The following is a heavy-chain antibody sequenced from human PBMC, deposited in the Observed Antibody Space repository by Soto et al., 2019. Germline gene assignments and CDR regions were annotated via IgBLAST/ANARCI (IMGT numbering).Heavy chain of an antibody. CDR3: ARSSDYYYYGMDV. CDR1: GGSISSSSYY. V-gene: IGHV4-39*01. CDR2: IYYSGST. Sequence: SETLSLTCPVSGGSISSSSYYWGWIRQPPGKGLEWIGSIYYSGSTYYNPSLKSRVTISVDTSKNQFSLKLSSVTAADTAVYYCARSSDYYYYGMDVWGQGTTVTVSS. J-gene: IGHJ6*02. D-gene: IGHD3-10*01.